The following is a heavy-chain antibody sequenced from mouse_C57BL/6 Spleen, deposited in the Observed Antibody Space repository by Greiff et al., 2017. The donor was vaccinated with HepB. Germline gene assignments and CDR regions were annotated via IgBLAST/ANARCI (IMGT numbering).Heavy chain of an antibody. V-gene: IGHV5-4*03. J-gene: IGHJ3*01. Sequence: EVKVVESGGGLVKPGGSLKLSCAASGFTFSSYAMSWVRQTPEKRLEWVATISDGGSYTYYPDNVKGRFTISGDNAKNNLYLQMSHLKSEDTAMYYCARGVTTVVAPFAYWGQGTLVTVSA. CDR2: ISDGGSYT. CDR1: GFTFSSYA. CDR3: ARGVTTVVAPFAY. D-gene: IGHD1-1*01.